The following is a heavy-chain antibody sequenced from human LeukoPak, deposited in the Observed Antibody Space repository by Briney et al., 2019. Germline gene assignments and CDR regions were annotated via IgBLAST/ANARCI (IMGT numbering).Heavy chain of an antibody. V-gene: IGHV4-39*01. CDR2: IYYSGST. Sequence: PSETLSLTCTVSGGSISSSSYYWGWIRQPSGKGLEWIGSIYYSGSTYYNPSLKSRVTISVDTSKNQFSLKLSSVTAADTAVYYCASPEDYDSSGYGYWGQGTLVTVSS. D-gene: IGHD3-22*01. CDR3: ASPEDYDSSGYGY. CDR1: GGSISSSSYY. J-gene: IGHJ4*02.